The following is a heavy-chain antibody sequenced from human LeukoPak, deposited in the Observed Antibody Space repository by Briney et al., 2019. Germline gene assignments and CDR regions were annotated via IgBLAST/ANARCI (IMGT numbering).Heavy chain of an antibody. V-gene: IGHV3-48*04. J-gene: IGHJ4*02. CDR3: TRDPRNLDY. Sequence: GGSLRLSCAASGFTFSSYGMHWVRQAPGKGLEWVSYISSSGSTIYYADSVKGRFTISRDNAKNSLYLQMNSLRVEDTAVYYCTRDPRNLDYWGQGTLVTVSS. CDR1: GFTFSSYG. D-gene: IGHD1-14*01. CDR2: ISSSGSTI.